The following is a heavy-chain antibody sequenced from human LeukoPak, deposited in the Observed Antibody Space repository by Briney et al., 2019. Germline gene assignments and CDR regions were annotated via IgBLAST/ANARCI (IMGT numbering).Heavy chain of an antibody. J-gene: IGHJ6*02. CDR3: ARGHQKGYYYGMDV. CDR2: INHSGST. CDR1: GGSFSGYY. Sequence: PSETLSLTCAVYGGSFSGYYWSWIRQPPGKGLEWIGEINHSGSTNYNPFLKSRVTISVDTSKNQFSLKLSSVTAADTAVYYCARGHQKGYYYGMDVWGQGTTVTVSS. V-gene: IGHV4-34*01. D-gene: IGHD2-2*01.